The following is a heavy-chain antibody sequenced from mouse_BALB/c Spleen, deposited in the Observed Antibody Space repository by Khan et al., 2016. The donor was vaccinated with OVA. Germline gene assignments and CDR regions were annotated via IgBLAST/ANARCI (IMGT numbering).Heavy chain of an antibody. CDR2: IDPANGNT. J-gene: IGHJ3*01. CDR3: ARDYWDVFAY. V-gene: IGHV14-3*02. D-gene: IGHD4-1*01. Sequence: LQQSGAELVKPGASVKLSCTASGFNIKDTYMHWVKQRPEQGLDWIGRIDPANGNTKYDPKFQGKATITADTSSNTAYLQLSSLTSEDTAVYYCARDYWDVFAYWGQGTLVTVSA. CDR1: GFNIKDTY.